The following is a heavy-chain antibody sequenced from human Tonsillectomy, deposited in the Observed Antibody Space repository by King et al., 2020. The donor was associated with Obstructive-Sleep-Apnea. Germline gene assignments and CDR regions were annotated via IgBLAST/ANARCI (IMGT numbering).Heavy chain of an antibody. CDR2: IFHSGTT. J-gene: IGHJ4*02. CDR1: GGSISSSNW. V-gene: IGHV4-4*02. D-gene: IGHD5-18*01. Sequence: VQLQESGPGLVKPSGTLSLTCAVSGGSISSSNWWSGVRQPPGKGLEWIGEIFHSGTTNYNPALKSRVTISVDKSKNQFSLKLSSVTAADTAVYYCARDSSGYSYEDYWGQGTLVTVSS. CDR3: ARDSSGYSYEDY.